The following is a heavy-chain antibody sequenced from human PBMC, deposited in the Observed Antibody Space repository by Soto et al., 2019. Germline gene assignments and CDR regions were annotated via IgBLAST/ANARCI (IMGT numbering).Heavy chain of an antibody. J-gene: IGHJ6*02. CDR1: GGSFSGYY. V-gene: IGHV4-34*01. D-gene: IGHD2-15*01. CDR3: ARGSTGGRSYYYGMDV. CDR2: INHSGST. Sequence: KPSETLSLTCAVYGGSFSGYYWSWIRQPPGKGLEWIGEINHSGSTNYNPSLKSRVTISVDTSKNQFSLKLSSVTAADTAVYYCARGSTGGRSYYYGMDVWGQGTTVTVSS.